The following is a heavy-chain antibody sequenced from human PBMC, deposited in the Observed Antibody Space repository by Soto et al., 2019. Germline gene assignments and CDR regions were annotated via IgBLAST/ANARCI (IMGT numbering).Heavy chain of an antibody. CDR3: ARLDYYYYLDV. Sequence: QGQLQESGPGLVRPSEPLSLTCTVSGASITSYYWSWIRQSSGKGLEWIGYIHYSGSTNYNPSLESRVTMSIDTSASQFSLRLRSVTAADTAVYYCARLDYYYYLDVWGKGTAVTVSS. CDR2: IHYSGST. V-gene: IGHV4-59*12. CDR1: GASITSYY. J-gene: IGHJ6*03.